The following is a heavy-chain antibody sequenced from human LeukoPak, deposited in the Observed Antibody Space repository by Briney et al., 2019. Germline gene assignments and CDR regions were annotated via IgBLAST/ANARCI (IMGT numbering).Heavy chain of an antibody. CDR2: ISSTGGTT. Sequence: GGTLRLSCAASGFTLRSYGMSWVRQAPGKGLEWVSSISSTGGTTYYADSVKGRFAISRDNSKNTLYLQMNSLRAEDTAIYYCAKNGDRGAYCTGGTCYPYFYYYMDVWGKGTTVTI. CDR1: GFTLRSYG. CDR3: AKNGDRGAYCTGGTCYPYFYYYMDV. V-gene: IGHV3-23*01. J-gene: IGHJ6*03. D-gene: IGHD2-15*01.